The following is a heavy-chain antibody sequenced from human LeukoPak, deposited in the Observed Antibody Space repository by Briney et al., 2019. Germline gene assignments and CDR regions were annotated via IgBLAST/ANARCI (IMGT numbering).Heavy chain of an antibody. CDR1: GGSISSYY. J-gene: IGHJ1*01. D-gene: IGHD6-13*01. CDR2: IYTSGST. V-gene: IGHV4-4*07. Sequence: PSETLSLTCTVSGGSISSYYWSWIRQPAGKGLEWIGGIYTSGSTNYNPSLKSRVTISVDKSKNQFSLKLSSVTAADTAVYYCAREGIAASRYFQHWGQGTLVTVSS. CDR3: AREGIAASRYFQH.